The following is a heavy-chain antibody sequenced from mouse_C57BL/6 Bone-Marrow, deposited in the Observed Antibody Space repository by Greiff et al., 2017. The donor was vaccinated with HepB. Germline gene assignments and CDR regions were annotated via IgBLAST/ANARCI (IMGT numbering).Heavy chain of an antibody. CDR1: GFTFTDYY. D-gene: IGHD2-2*01. V-gene: IGHV7-3*01. J-gene: IGHJ2*01. CDR3: ARSPLWLDYFDY. CDR2: IRNKANGYTT. Sequence: EVQVVESGGGLVQPGGSLSLSCAASGFTFTDYYMSWVRQPPGKALEWLGFIRNKANGYTTEYSASVKGRFTISRDNSQSILYLQMNALRAEDSATYYCARSPLWLDYFDYWGQGTTLTVSS.